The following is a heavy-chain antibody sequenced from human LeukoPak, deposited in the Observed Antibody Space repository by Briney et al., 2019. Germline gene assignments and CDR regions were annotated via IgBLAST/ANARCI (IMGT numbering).Heavy chain of an antibody. CDR1: GYSISSGYY. V-gene: IGHV4-38-2*02. CDR2: IYHSGST. J-gene: IGHJ6*03. CDR3: ARNDVVVPAAIGVGSYYYYMDV. D-gene: IGHD2-2*02. Sequence: SETLSLTCTVSGYSISSGYYWGWIRQPPGKGLEWIGSIYHSGSTYYNPSLKSRVTISVDTSKNQFSLELSSVTAADTAVYYCARNDVVVPAAIGVGSYYYYMDVWGKGTTVTVSS.